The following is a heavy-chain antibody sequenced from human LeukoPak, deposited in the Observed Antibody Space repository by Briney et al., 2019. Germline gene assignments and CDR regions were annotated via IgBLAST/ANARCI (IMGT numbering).Heavy chain of an antibody. Sequence: GRCLRLSCAASGFTLSNNYMSWIRHAPRKGLEWDSYISRSGRTIYYADSVKGRFTISRDNAKNSLYLQMNSLRAEDTAVYYCARVGYYYDSSGYPPTRDDAFDIWGQGTMVTVSS. J-gene: IGHJ3*02. CDR2: ISRSGRTI. CDR1: GFTLSNNY. V-gene: IGHV3-11*01. D-gene: IGHD3-22*01. CDR3: ARVGYYYDSSGYPPTRDDAFDI.